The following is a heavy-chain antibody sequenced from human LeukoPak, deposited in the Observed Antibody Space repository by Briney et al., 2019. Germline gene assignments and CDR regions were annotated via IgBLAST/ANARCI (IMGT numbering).Heavy chain of an antibody. Sequence: SETLSLTCAVYGGSFSGYYWSWIRQPPGKGLEWIGEINHGGSTNYNPSLKSRVTISVDTSKNQFSLKLSSVTAADTAVYYCARGVEGFDYWGQGTLVTVSS. D-gene: IGHD3-3*01. CDR1: GGSFSGYY. CDR3: ARGVEGFDY. J-gene: IGHJ4*02. V-gene: IGHV4-34*01. CDR2: INHGGST.